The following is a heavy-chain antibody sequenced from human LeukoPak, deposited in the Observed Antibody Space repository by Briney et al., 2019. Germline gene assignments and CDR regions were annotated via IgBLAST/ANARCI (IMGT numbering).Heavy chain of an antibody. V-gene: IGHV3-48*01. CDR2: ITSGGTI. CDR1: GFTFSSYG. Sequence: GGSLRLSCAASGFTFSSYGMSWVRQAPGKGLEWLSHITSGGTIYYADSVKGRFTISRDNAKSSLYLQMNSLRAEDTAVYYCARASGYSSGWYELGDAFDIWGQGTMVTVSS. D-gene: IGHD6-19*01. CDR3: ARASGYSSGWYELGDAFDI. J-gene: IGHJ3*02.